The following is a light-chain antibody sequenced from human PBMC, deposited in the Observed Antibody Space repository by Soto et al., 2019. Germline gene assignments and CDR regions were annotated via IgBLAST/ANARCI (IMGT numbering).Light chain of an antibody. Sequence: AIQLTQSPSSLSASVGDRVTITCRASQGISSALSWYQQKPGKAPKLLIYDASSLESGVPSRFSGSGSGTEFTLTIRSLQPEDFATYYCQQFNSYLLTFGGGTKVEIK. J-gene: IGKJ4*01. CDR2: DAS. V-gene: IGKV1-13*02. CDR1: QGISSA. CDR3: QQFNSYLLT.